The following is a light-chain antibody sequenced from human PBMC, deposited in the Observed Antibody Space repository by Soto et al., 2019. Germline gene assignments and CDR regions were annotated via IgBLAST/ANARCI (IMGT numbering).Light chain of an antibody. CDR1: QAIRGD. Sequence: AIQMTQSPSSLSASVGDTVTITCRASQAIRGDLGWYQQKPGKAPKLLIYGASTLESGVTSRFGGSGSGTDFSLTISGLQSEDFATYYCLQDNDYPWTFGQGTKVEI. CDR2: GAS. J-gene: IGKJ1*01. V-gene: IGKV1-6*01. CDR3: LQDNDYPWT.